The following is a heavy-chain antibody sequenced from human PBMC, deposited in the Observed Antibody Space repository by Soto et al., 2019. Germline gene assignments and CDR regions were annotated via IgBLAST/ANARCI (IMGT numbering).Heavy chain of an antibody. CDR1: GFTFSSYS. CDR3: ARDYDFWSGPFSEYYMDV. J-gene: IGHJ6*03. D-gene: IGHD3-3*01. V-gene: IGHV3-48*01. CDR2: ISSSSSTI. Sequence: PGGSLRLSCAASGFTFSSYSMNWVRQAPGKGLEWVSYISSSSSTIYYADSVKGRFTISRDNAKNSLYLQMNSLRAEDTAVYYCARDYDFWSGPFSEYYMDVWGKGTTVTVSS.